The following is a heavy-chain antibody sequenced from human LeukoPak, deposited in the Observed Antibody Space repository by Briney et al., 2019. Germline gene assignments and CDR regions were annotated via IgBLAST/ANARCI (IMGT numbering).Heavy chain of an antibody. CDR3: ARDLSSGSLDC. CDR1: GFSFKNHG. Sequence: PGGSLRLSCAASGFSFKNHGFYWVRQAPGKGLEWVAIIWSDGSQKYYADSVKGRFTISRDNSKNTVYLQMNSLRAEDTAMYYCARDLSSGSLDCRGQGTLVTVSS. D-gene: IGHD3-9*01. CDR2: IWSDGSQK. V-gene: IGHV3-33*07. J-gene: IGHJ4*02.